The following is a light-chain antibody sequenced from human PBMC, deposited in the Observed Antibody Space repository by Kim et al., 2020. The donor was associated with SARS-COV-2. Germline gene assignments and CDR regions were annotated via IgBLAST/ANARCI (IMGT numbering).Light chain of an antibody. CDR2: KDS. CDR3: QAWDSSTAV. Sequence: VSPGQTASITCAGDKLGDKYACWYQQKPGQSPVLVIYKDSKRPSGIPERFSGSNSGNTATLTISGTQAMDEADYYCQAWDSSTAVFGGGTQLTVL. J-gene: IGLJ3*02. CDR1: KLGDKY. V-gene: IGLV3-1*01.